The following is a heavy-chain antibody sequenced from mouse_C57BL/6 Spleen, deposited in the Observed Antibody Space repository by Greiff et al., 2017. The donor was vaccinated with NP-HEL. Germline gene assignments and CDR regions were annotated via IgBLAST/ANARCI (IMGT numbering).Heavy chain of an antibody. CDR3: ARSGGSSCFDV. Sequence: VKLQESGPELVKPGASVKISCKASGYTFTDYYINWVKQRPGQGLAWIGWIFPGSGSTYYNEKFKGKVTLTVDKSSSTAYMLLSSLTSEDSAVYFCARSGGSSCFDVWGTGTTVTVSS. J-gene: IGHJ1*03. CDR2: IFPGSGST. V-gene: IGHV1-75*01. D-gene: IGHD1-1*01. CDR1: GYTFTDYY.